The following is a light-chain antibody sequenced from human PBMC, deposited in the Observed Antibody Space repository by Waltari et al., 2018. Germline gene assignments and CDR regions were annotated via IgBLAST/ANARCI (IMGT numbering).Light chain of an antibody. J-gene: IGLJ1*01. CDR2: DVS. CDR1: SSDLGDYNH. CDR3: SSYSTSITPYV. Sequence: QSALTQPASVSGSPGQSITISCTGSSSDLGDYNHFSWYQQHPGKAPKPMIYDVSSRPSGVSNRFFGSKSGTTASLTVSGLQAEDEAVYFCSSYSTSITPYVFGAGTKVTVL. V-gene: IGLV2-14*03.